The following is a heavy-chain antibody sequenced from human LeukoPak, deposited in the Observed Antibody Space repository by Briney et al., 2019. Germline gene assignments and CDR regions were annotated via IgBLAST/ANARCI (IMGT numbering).Heavy chain of an antibody. CDR2: IYTSGST. V-gene: IGHV4-61*02. D-gene: IGHD6-13*01. J-gene: IGHJ3*02. CDR1: GGSISSGSYY. CDR3: AGAGYSSSWPDAFDI. Sequence: NTSQTLSLTCTVSGGSISSGSYYWSWIRQPAGKGLEWIGRIYTSGSTNYNPSLKSRVTISVDTSKNQFSLKLSSVTAADTAVYYCAGAGYSSSWPDAFDIWGQGTMVTVSS.